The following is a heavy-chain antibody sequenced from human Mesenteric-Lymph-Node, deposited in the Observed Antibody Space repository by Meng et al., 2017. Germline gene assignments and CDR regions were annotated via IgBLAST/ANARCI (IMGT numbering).Heavy chain of an antibody. Sequence: LQESGPGLVQPSATLSLTSAVSGGSISSSNWWSWVRQPPGKGLEWIGETSHSGSTNYSPSLKSRVTISLDKSKNQLSLKLNSVTAADTAVYYCASSDYYRSDYWGQGTLVTVSS. D-gene: IGHD3-22*01. CDR2: TSHSGST. CDR1: GGSISSSNW. J-gene: IGHJ4*02. V-gene: IGHV4-4*02. CDR3: ASSDYYRSDY.